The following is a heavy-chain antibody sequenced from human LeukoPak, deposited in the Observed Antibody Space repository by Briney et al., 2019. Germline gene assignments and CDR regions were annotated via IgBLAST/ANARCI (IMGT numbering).Heavy chain of an antibody. J-gene: IGHJ4*02. D-gene: IGHD2-8*01. CDR3: AKDPVRDIVLMVYAL. CDR1: GFTVSTNY. V-gene: IGHV3-53*01. CDR2: IYSGGST. Sequence: GGSLRLSCVVSGFTVSTNYMSWVRQAPGKGLEWVSLIYSGGSTYYADSVKGRFTISRDNSKNTLYLQMNSLRAEDTAVYYCAKDPVRDIVLMVYALWGQGTLVTVSS.